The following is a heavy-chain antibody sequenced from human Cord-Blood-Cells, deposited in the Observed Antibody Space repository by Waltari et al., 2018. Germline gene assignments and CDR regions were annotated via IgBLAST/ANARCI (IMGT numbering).Heavy chain of an antibody. CDR3: AGGLSGYSSSWYAFDI. CDR2: INAGNGNT. D-gene: IGHD6-13*01. J-gene: IGHJ3*02. CDR1: GYTFTSYA. Sequence: QVQLVQSGAEVKKPGASVKVSCKASGYTFTSYAMHWVRQAPGQRLEWMGWINAGNGNTKYSKKFQGRVTITRDTSASTAYMELSSLRSEDTAVYYCAGGLSGYSSSWYAFDIWGQGTMVTVSS. V-gene: IGHV1-3*01.